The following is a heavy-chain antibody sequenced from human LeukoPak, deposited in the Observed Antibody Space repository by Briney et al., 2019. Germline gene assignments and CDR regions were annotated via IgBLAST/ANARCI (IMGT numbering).Heavy chain of an antibody. CDR2: ISSSSSYI. J-gene: IGHJ4*02. CDR1: GFTFSSYS. D-gene: IGHD2-15*01. V-gene: IGHV3-21*01. Sequence: PGGSLRLSCAASGFTFSSYSMNWVRQAPGKGLEWVSSISSSSSYIYYADSVKGRFTISRDNAKNSLYLQMNSLRAEDTAVYYCARDLGRGYCSGGSCYSVGPFDYWGQGTLVTVSS. CDR3: ARDLGRGYCSGGSCYSVGPFDY.